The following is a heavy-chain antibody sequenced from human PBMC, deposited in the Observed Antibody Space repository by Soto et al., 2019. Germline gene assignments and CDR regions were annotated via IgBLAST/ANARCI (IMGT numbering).Heavy chain of an antibody. CDR1: GGSISSGDYY. CDR3: ARGNQFRRWYFDY. V-gene: IGHV4-30-4*01. Sequence: TLSLTCTVSGGSISSGDYYWSFIRQPPGKGLEWIGYIYYSGSTYYNPSLKSRVTISVDTSKNQFSLKLGSVKAADTAVYYCARGNQFRRWYFDYWGQGTLVTVSS. D-gene: IGHD2-2*01. J-gene: IGHJ4*02. CDR2: IYYSGST.